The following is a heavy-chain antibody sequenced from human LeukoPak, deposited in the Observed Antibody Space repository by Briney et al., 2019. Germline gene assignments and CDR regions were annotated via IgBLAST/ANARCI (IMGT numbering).Heavy chain of an antibody. CDR2: ISWNSGSI. V-gene: IGHV3-9*01. CDR1: GFTFDDYA. D-gene: IGHD3-22*01. CDR3: AKVNTMIVVVAPFDY. J-gene: IGHJ4*02. Sequence: SLRLSCAASGFTFDDYAMHWVRQGPGKGLAWVSGISWNSGSIVYADSVKGRFTISRDNAKNSLYLQMNSLRAEDTAFYYCAKVNTMIVVVAPFDYWGQGTLVTVSS.